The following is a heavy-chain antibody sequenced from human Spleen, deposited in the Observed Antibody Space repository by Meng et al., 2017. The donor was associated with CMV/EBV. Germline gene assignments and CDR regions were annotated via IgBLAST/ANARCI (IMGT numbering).Heavy chain of an antibody. CDR3: ASWYSSDWVHGFDI. D-gene: IGHD6-19*01. CDR2: IFYSGST. V-gene: IGHV4-39*07. J-gene: IGHJ3*02. CDR1: GGSISSSSYY. Sequence: SETLSLTCTVSGGSISSSSYYWGWIRQPPGKGLEWIGRIFYSGSTYYNPSLKSRVTISLDTSKNQFSLRLNSVTAADTAVYYCASWYSSDWVHGFDIWGQGTMVTVSS.